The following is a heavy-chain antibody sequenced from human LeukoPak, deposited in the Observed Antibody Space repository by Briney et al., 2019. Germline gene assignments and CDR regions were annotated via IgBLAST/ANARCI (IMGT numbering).Heavy chain of an antibody. Sequence: KASETLSLTCTVSGGSISSSSYYWGWIRQPPGKGLEWIGSIFYRGNTHYSPSLKSRVTMSLDTSKTEFSLRLSSVTAADTAVYYCARLSVIPPNDAFDLWGQGTMVTVSS. CDR1: GGSISSSSYY. D-gene: IGHD2-2*01. CDR3: ARLSVIPPNDAFDL. J-gene: IGHJ3*01. V-gene: IGHV4-39*07. CDR2: IFYRGNT.